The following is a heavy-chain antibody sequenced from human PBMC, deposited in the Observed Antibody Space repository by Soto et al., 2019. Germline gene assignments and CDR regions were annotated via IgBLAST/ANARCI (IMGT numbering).Heavy chain of an antibody. CDR3: ARGVSPYYDFWSGYYWFDP. D-gene: IGHD3-3*01. CDR2: MNPNSGNT. J-gene: IGHJ5*02. CDR1: GDTFTNSA. V-gene: IGHV1-8*02. Sequence: ASVKVSCKASGDTFTNSAFIWVRQAPGQGLEWMGWMNPNSGNTGYAQKFQGRVTMTRNTSISTAYMELSSLRSEDTAVYYCARGVSPYYDFWSGYYWFDPWGQGTLVTVSS.